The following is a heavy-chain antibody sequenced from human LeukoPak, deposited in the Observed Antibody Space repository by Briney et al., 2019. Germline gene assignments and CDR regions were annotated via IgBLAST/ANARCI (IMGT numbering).Heavy chain of an antibody. D-gene: IGHD5-18*01. CDR2: IYSSGST. J-gene: IGHJ4*02. Sequence: SETLSLTCTVSGGSISSYYWSWIRQPPGKGLEWIGYIYSSGSTNYNPSLKSRVTISVDTSKNQFSLKLSSVTAADTAVYYCARGGYSYGYFDYWGQGTLVTVSS. CDR3: ARGGYSYGYFDY. CDR1: GGSISSYY. V-gene: IGHV4-59*01.